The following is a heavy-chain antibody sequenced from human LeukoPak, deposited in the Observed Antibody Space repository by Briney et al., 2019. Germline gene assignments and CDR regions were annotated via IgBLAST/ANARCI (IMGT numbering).Heavy chain of an antibody. V-gene: IGHV6-1*01. J-gene: IGHJ4*02. CDR2: TYYRSKWYN. Sequence: RGLEWLGRTYYRSKWYNDYAVSVKSRITINPDTSKNQFSLQLNSVTPEDTAMYYCARDFDYWGQGTLVTVSS. CDR3: ARDFDY.